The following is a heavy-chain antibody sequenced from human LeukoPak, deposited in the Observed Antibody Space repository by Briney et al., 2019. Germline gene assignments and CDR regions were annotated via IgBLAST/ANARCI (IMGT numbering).Heavy chain of an antibody. D-gene: IGHD6-6*01. V-gene: IGHV3-64*01. J-gene: IGHJ5*02. CDR3: ARDSRIAARLRGLLRNWFDP. CDR2: ISSNGGST. CDR1: GFTFSIYA. Sequence: GGSLRLSCAASGFTFSIYAMHWVRQAPGKGLEYVSAISSNGGSTYYANSVEGRFIISRDNSKNTLYLQMGSLRADDTAVYYCARDSRIAARLRGLLRNWFDPWGQGTLVTVSS.